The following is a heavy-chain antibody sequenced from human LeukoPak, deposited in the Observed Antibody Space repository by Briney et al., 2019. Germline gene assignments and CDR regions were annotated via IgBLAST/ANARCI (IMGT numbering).Heavy chain of an antibody. D-gene: IGHD1-14*01. V-gene: IGHV3-23*01. J-gene: IGHJ4*02. CDR3: ARERLTTTAFDY. CDR1: GFTFSTYP. Sequence: PGGSLRLSCAASGFTFSTYPMAWVRQAPGRGLEWVSLIIASGGSTFYADSVKGRFTVSRDNSKNTLYLQMNSLRVDDTAVYYCARERLTTTAFDYWGQGTLVTVSS. CDR2: IIASGGST.